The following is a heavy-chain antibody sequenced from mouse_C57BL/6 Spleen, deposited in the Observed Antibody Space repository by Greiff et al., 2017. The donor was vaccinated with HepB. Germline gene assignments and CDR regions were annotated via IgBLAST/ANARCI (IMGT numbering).Heavy chain of an antibody. V-gene: IGHV1-55*01. Sequence: QVQLQQPGAELVKPGASVKMSCKASGYTFTSYWITWVKQRPGQGLEWIGDIYPGSGSTNYNEKFKSKATLTVDTSSSTAYMQLSSLTSEDSAVYYCARGGGYDYDGFAYWGQGTLVTVSA. CDR1: GYTFTSYW. J-gene: IGHJ3*01. CDR2: IYPGSGST. CDR3: ARGGGYDYDGFAY. D-gene: IGHD2-4*01.